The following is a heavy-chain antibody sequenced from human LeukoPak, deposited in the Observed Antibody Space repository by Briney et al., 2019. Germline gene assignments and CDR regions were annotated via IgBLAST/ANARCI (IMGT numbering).Heavy chain of an antibody. CDR3: ARDRGGSSWYYFDN. Sequence: SQTLSLTCAISGDSVSRDTAAWNWVRQSPSRGLEWLGRTYYRSKWYNDYAVSVKSRITINPDTSKNQFSLQLNSVTPEDAAVYYCARDRGGSSWYYFDNWGQGSLVTVSS. D-gene: IGHD6-13*01. CDR2: TYYRSKWYN. CDR1: GDSVSRDTAA. V-gene: IGHV6-1*01. J-gene: IGHJ4*02.